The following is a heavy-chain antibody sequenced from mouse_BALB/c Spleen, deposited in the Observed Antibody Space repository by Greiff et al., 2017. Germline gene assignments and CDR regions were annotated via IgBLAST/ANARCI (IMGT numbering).Heavy chain of an antibody. J-gene: IGHJ2*01. V-gene: IGHV2-9*02. CDR1: GFSLTSYG. CDR3: ARDLTGGEGVLGY. CDR2: IWAGGST. D-gene: IGHD4-1*01. Sequence: QVQLKESGPGLVAPSQSLSITCTVSGFSLTSYGVHWVRQPPGKGLEWLGVIWAGGSTNYNSALMSRLSISKDNSKSQVFLKMNSLQTDDTAMYYCARDLTGGEGVLGYWGQGTTLTVSS.